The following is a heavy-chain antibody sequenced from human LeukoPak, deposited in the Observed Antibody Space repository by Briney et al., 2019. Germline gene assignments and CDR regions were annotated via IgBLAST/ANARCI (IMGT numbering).Heavy chain of an antibody. CDR3: ARGQLRLRFDY. V-gene: IGHV4-34*01. CDR1: GGSFSGYY. D-gene: IGHD2-15*01. J-gene: IGHJ4*02. Sequence: PSETLSLTCAVYGGSFSGYYWSWIRQPPGKGLEWIGEINHSGSTNYNPSLKSRVTISVDTSKNQFSLKLSSVTAADTAVYYCARGQLRLRFDYWGQGTLVTVSS. CDR2: INHSGST.